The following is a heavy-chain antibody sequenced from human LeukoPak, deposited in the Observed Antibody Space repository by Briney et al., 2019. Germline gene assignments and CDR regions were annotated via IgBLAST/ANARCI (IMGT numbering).Heavy chain of an antibody. Sequence: SSETLSLTCTVSGGSISSSSYYWGWIRQPPGKGLEWIGSIYYSGSTYYNPSLKSRVTISVDTSKNQFSLKLSSVTAADTAVYYCARVPGRGKQQWLVRGLYYYYYMDVWGKGTTVTISS. CDR3: ARVPGRGKQQWLVRGLYYYYYMDV. J-gene: IGHJ6*03. D-gene: IGHD6-19*01. V-gene: IGHV4-39*01. CDR1: GGSISSSSYY. CDR2: IYYSGST.